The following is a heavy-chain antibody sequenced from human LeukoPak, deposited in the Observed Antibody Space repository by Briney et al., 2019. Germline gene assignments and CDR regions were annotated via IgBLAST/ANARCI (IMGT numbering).Heavy chain of an antibody. Sequence: ASVKVSCKASGYAFTSYDIYWVRQATGQGLEYMAWLNPNSGSTGYVQKFQGRVTLTRNTSINTAYMEVSSLRSEDTAVYYCARDLYGSGTFYTDYWGQGTLVTVSS. D-gene: IGHD3-10*01. CDR1: GYAFTSYD. V-gene: IGHV1-8*01. CDR2: LNPNSGST. J-gene: IGHJ4*02. CDR3: ARDLYGSGTFYTDY.